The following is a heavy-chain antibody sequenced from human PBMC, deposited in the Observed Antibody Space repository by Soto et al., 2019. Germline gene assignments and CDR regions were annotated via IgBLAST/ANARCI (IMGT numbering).Heavy chain of an antibody. Sequence: GASVKVSCKASGYTFTSYGISWVRQAPGQGLEWMGWISAYNGNTNYAQKLQGRVTMTTDTSTSTAYMELRSLRSDDTAVYYCAIRFRGFGVVIDYGMDVWGQGTTVTVSS. D-gene: IGHD3-3*01. CDR2: ISAYNGNT. CDR3: AIRFRGFGVVIDYGMDV. CDR1: GYTFTSYG. J-gene: IGHJ6*02. V-gene: IGHV1-18*04.